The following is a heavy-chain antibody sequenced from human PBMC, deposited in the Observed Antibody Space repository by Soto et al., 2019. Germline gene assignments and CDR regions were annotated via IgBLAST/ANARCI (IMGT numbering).Heavy chain of an antibody. J-gene: IGHJ4*02. CDR1: GASVSNTIAA. CDR2: TYYRSKWYS. D-gene: IGHD6-19*01. V-gene: IGHV6-1*01. Sequence: SQTLSLTCAISGASVSNTIAAGSCIRQSPSRGLEWLGRTYYRSKWYSDYAVSVKSRITINPDTSKNQFSLQLNSVTPEDTAVYYCARGSYYSGWVWGQGTMVTVSS. CDR3: ARGSYYSGWV.